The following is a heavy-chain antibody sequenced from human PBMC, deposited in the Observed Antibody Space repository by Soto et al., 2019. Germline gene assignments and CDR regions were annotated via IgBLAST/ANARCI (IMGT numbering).Heavy chain of an antibody. CDR2: TDYSGNT. CDR3: ARAVGDPLYYLDY. V-gene: IGHV4-59*08. J-gene: IGHJ4*02. D-gene: IGHD6-19*01. CDR1: SDSISSYY. Sequence: PSETLSLTCTVSSDSISSYYWIWIRQSPGKGLEWIGYTDYSGNTNHNPSLKSRVTISGDTSKNQFSLRLSSVTAADTAVYYCARAVGDPLYYLDYWGQGTLVTVSS.